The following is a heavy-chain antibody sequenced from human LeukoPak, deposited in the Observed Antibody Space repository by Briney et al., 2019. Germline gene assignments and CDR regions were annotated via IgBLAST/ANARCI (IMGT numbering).Heavy chain of an antibody. CDR2: IWYDGSNK. CDR1: GFTFSSYS. V-gene: IGHV3-33*08. CDR3: SRGEWELSDY. J-gene: IGHJ4*02. D-gene: IGHD1-26*01. Sequence: PGGSLRLSCAASGFTFSSYSMNWVRQAPGKGLEWVAHIWYDGSNKYYADSLKGRFTISRDNSKNTLFLQMNSLRTEDTAVYYCSRGEWELSDYWGQGTLVTVSS.